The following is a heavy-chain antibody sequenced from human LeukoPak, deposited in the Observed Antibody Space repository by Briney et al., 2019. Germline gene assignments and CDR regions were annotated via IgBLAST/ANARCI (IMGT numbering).Heavy chain of an antibody. CDR3: AKDHGHCSSTSCSTGVIDY. V-gene: IGHV3-9*01. CDR2: ISWNSGSI. CDR1: GFTFDDYA. J-gene: IGHJ4*02. Sequence: GGSLRLSCAASGFTFDDYAMPWVRHAPGKGLEWVSGISWNSGSIAYADSVKGRFTISRDNAKNSLYLQMNSLRAEDTALYYCAKDHGHCSSTSCSTGVIDYWGQGTLVTVSS. D-gene: IGHD2-2*02.